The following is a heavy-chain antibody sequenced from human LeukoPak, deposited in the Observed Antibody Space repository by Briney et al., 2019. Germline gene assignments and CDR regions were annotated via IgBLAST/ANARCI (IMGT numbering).Heavy chain of an antibody. J-gene: IGHJ5*02. V-gene: IGHV3-30-3*01. CDR1: GFTFSSYA. CDR2: ISYDGSNK. Sequence: GGSLRLSCAASGFTFSSYAMHWVRQAPGKGLEWEAVISYDGSNKYYADSVKGRFTISRGNSENTLYLQMNSLRAEDTAVYYCARDLPWFDPWGQGTLVTVSS. CDR3: ARDLPWFDP.